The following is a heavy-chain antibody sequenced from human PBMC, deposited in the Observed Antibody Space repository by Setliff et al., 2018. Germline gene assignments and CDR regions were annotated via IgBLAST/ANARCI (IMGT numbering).Heavy chain of an antibody. CDR1: GYTFNNYA. V-gene: IGHV1-18*01. J-gene: IGHJ3*01. CDR2: IITNTGKT. CDR3: ARFGGSCSSSSCYASDL. D-gene: IGHD2-2*01. Sequence: GASVKVSCKASGYTFNNYAINWVRQAPGQGLEWMGMIITNTGKTSYPKKFQGRVTMTTDTYTGTGYMELRSLTSDDTAVYFCARFGGSCSSSSCYASDLWGQGTMVTVSS.